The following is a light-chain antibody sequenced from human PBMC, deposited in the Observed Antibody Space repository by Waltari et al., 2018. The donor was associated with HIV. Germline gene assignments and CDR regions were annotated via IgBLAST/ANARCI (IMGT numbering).Light chain of an antibody. Sequence: QSALVQPPSLSVTPGQRVTISCSGSISKIGINPVNWYRRVPGAAPKLLIYNEDQRPSGVPDRFSASKSGTSASLAISGLQSEDEADYFCSTWDDRLSIPVFGGGTFLTV. CDR3: STWDDRLSIPV. V-gene: IGLV1-44*01. CDR1: ISKIGINP. J-gene: IGLJ3*02. CDR2: NED.